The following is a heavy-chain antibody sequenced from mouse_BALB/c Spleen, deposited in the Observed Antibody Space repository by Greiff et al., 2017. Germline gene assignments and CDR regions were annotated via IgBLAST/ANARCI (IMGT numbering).Heavy chain of an antibody. Sequence: EVKLVESGGGLVKPGGSLKLSCAASGFTFSSYAMSWVRQTPEKRLEWVASISSGGSTYYPDSVKGRFTISRDNARNILYLQMSSLRSEDTAMYYCARKGITTVVADYFDYWGQGTTLTVSS. J-gene: IGHJ2*01. CDR1: GFTFSSYA. CDR2: ISSGGST. CDR3: ARKGITTVVADYFDY. V-gene: IGHV5-6-5*01. D-gene: IGHD1-1*01.